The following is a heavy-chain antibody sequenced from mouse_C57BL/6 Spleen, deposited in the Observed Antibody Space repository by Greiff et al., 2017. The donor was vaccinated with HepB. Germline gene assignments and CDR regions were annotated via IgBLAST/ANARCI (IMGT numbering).Heavy chain of an antibody. Sequence: QVQLQQSGAELVKPGASVKISCKASGYAFSSYWMNWVKQRPGKGLEWIGQIYPGDGDTNYNGKFKGKATLTADKSSSTAYMQLSSLTSEDSAVYFCARSDSSGEMDYWGQGTSVTVSS. J-gene: IGHJ4*01. D-gene: IGHD3-2*02. V-gene: IGHV1-80*01. CDR3: ARSDSSGEMDY. CDR1: GYAFSSYW. CDR2: IYPGDGDT.